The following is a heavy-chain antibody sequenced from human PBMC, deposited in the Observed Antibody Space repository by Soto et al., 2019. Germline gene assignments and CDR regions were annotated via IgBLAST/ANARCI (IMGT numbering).Heavy chain of an antibody. CDR3: ASSSVAGTRFFDY. D-gene: IGHD6-19*01. Sequence: PSETLSLTCTVSGGSISSYYWSWIRQPPGKGLEWIGYIYYSGSTNYNPSLKSRVTISVDTSKNQFSLKLSSVTAADTAVYYCASSSVAGTRFFDYWGQGTLVTVSS. CDR1: GGSISSYY. CDR2: IYYSGST. J-gene: IGHJ4*02. V-gene: IGHV4-59*08.